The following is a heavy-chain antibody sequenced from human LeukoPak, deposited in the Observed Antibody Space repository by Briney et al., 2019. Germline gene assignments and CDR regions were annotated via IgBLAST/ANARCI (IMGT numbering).Heavy chain of an antibody. V-gene: IGHV3-53*01. Sequence: PGGSLRLCCAASGFTVSSNYMSWVRQARGEGLELVSVIYSGGSTYYADSVKGRFTISRDNSKNTLYLQMNSLRAEDTAVYYCARAGLYCSGGSCYHFDYWGQGTLVTVSS. CDR3: ARAGLYCSGGSCYHFDY. D-gene: IGHD2-15*01. J-gene: IGHJ4*02. CDR1: GFTVSSNY. CDR2: IYSGGST.